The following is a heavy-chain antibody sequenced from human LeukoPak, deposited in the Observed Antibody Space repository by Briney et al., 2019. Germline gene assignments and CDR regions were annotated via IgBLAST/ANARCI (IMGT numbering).Heavy chain of an antibody. Sequence: SETLSLTCTVSGVSVSSGSYFWSWIRQPPGEGPQWIGYIYHDGSTNYSPSLRSRVSISVDTSKNQFSLKLSSVTTADTAVYFCATFFDFWFGPWGQGTLVTVSS. CDR1: GVSVSSGSYF. J-gene: IGHJ5*02. CDR2: IYHDGST. D-gene: IGHD5/OR15-5a*01. CDR3: ATFFDFWFGP. V-gene: IGHV4-61*01.